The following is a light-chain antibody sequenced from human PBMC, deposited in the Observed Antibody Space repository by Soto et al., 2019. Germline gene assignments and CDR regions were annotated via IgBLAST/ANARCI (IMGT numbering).Light chain of an antibody. CDR1: QNINRW. CDR3: LDYHVYPLC. J-gene: IGKJ4*01. Sequence: DIQMTQFPSTLAASVGDRVTITCRARQNINRWLAWYQQRPGKAPNLLIHKASTLEVGVPSRFSGSASGTRFTLTISSLQPDDFAVDFCLDYHVYPLCFGGGTKVDI. V-gene: IGKV1-5*03. CDR2: KAS.